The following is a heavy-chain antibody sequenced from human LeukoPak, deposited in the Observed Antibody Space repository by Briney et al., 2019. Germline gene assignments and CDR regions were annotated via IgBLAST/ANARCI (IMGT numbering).Heavy chain of an antibody. CDR3: ARDRYGDGFAHLDY. CDR2: ITPSGGT. Sequence: GASVKVSCKASGYTFTSHAIHWVRQAPGQGLEWMGWITPSGGTNYPQKFQGRVAITWDTSITTAYMDLSRLTSDDTAVYYCARDRYGDGFAHLDYWGQGALVTVSS. J-gene: IGHJ4*02. V-gene: IGHV1-2*02. CDR1: GYTFTSHA. D-gene: IGHD5-24*01.